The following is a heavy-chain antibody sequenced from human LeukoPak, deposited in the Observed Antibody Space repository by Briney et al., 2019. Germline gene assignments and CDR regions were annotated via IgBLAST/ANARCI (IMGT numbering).Heavy chain of an antibody. V-gene: IGHV1-2*02. CDR3: ATGTGNEWLVMNH. CDR2: INPNSGGT. Sequence: GASVKVSCKASGYTFTGYYMHWVRQAPGQGLEWMGWINPNSGGTNYAQKFQGRVTLTRDTSISTAYMELSRLRSDDTAVYYCATGTGNEWLVMNHWGQGTLVTVSS. D-gene: IGHD6-19*01. J-gene: IGHJ4*02. CDR1: GYTFTGYY.